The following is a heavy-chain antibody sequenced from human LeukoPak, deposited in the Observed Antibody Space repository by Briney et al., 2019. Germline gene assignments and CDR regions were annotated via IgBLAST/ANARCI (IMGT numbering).Heavy chain of an antibody. V-gene: IGHV1-8*01. J-gene: IGHJ4*02. D-gene: IGHD2-15*01. CDR3: ARERTRYCSGGSCYSPYYFDY. CDR1: GYTFTSYD. Sequence: ASVKVSCKASGYTFTSYDINWVRQATGQGLEWMGWMNPNSGNTGYAQKFQGRVTMTTDTSTSTAYMELRSLRSDDTAVYYCARERTRYCSGGSCYSPYYFDYWGQGTLVTVSS. CDR2: MNPNSGNT.